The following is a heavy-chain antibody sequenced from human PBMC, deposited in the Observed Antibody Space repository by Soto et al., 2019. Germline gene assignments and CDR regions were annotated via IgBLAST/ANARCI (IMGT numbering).Heavy chain of an antibody. J-gene: IGHJ4*02. CDR3: ARVGANPSDY. CDR2: IEHSGST. D-gene: IGHD1-26*01. CDR1: GASFSGYS. Sequence: QVQLQQWGAGLLKPSETLSLTCAVHGASFSGYSWSWIRQPPGKGLEWIGDIEHSGSTNYNSSLRSRVTISLDTSKNPFSLKWNSVTAAATAVYYCARVGANPSDYWGQGTLVTVSS. V-gene: IGHV4-34*01.